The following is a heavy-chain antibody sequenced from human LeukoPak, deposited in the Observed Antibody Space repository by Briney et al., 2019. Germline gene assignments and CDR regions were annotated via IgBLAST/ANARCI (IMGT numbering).Heavy chain of an antibody. CDR2: IIPIFGTA. CDR3: AVTRAPGNYYDSSGPNNWFDP. J-gene: IGHJ5*02. Sequence: SVKVSRKASGGTFSSYAISWVRQAPGQGLEWMGGIIPIFGTANYAQKFQGRVTITADESTSTAYMELSSLRSEDTAVYYCAVTRAPGNYYDSSGPNNWFDPWGQGTLVTVSS. CDR1: GGTFSSYA. D-gene: IGHD3-22*01. V-gene: IGHV1-69*13.